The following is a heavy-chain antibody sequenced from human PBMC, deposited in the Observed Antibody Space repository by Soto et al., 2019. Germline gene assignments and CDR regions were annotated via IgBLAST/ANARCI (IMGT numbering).Heavy chain of an antibody. V-gene: IGHV3-30-3*01. CDR1: GFTFSSYA. D-gene: IGHD6-19*01. J-gene: IGHJ5*02. Sequence: GGSLRLSCAASGFTFSSYAMHWVRQAPGKGLEWVAVISYDGSNKYYADSVKGRFTISRDNSKNTLYLQMNSLRAEDTAVYYCARDREWLVTFWFDPWGQGTLVTVS. CDR2: ISYDGSNK. CDR3: ARDREWLVTFWFDP.